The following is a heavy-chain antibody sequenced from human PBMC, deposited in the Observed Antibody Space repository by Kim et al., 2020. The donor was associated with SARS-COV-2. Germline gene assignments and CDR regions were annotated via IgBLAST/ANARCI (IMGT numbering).Heavy chain of an antibody. CDR3: ARMDILTGEHNFVDAFDI. V-gene: IGHV1-46*01. J-gene: IGHJ3*02. CDR1: GYTFTSYY. D-gene: IGHD3-9*01. Sequence: ASVKVSCKASGYTFTSYYMHWVRQAPGQGLEWMGIINLSGGSTSYAQKFQGRVTMTRDTSTSTVYMELSSLRSEDTAVYYCARMDILTGEHNFVDAFDIWGQGTMVTVSS. CDR2: INLSGGST.